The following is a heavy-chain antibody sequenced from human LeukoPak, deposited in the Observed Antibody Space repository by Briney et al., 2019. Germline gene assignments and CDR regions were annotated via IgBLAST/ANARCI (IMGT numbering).Heavy chain of an antibody. J-gene: IGHJ4*02. V-gene: IGHV3-9*02. CDR2: ITWNSGDI. CDR3: AKDSSSSQYYFDY. D-gene: IGHD6-13*01. Sequence: GGSLRLSCVASGFTSDDYAMHWVRQVPGKGLEWVSGITWNSGDIGYAESVKGRFTISRDNAKNSLYLQMNSLRPEDTALYYCAKDSSSSQYYFDYWGQGTLVTVSS. CDR1: GFTSDDYA.